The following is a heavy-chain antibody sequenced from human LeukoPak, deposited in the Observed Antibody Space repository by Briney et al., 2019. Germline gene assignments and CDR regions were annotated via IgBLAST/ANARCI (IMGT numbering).Heavy chain of an antibody. Sequence: ASVTVSCKASGYTFTSYFMYWVRQPPGQGLEWMGIINPSGGSTSYSQKFQGRVTMTRDTSTSTVYMALSSLRSEDTAVYYCARGVGSYGINWFDPWGQGTLVTVSS. CDR2: INPSGGST. CDR1: GYTFTSYF. V-gene: IGHV1-46*01. D-gene: IGHD4-17*01. CDR3: ARGVGSYGINWFDP. J-gene: IGHJ5*02.